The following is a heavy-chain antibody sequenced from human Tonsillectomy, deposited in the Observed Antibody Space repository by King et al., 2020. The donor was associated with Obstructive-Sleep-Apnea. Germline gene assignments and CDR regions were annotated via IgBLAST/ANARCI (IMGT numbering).Heavy chain of an antibody. D-gene: IGHD3-10*01. J-gene: IGHJ4*01. CDR1: GGSISSSSYY. CDR2: IYYSGST. V-gene: IGHV4-39*07. Sequence: QLQESGPGLVKPSETLSLTCTVSGGSISSSSYYWGWIRQPPGKGLEWIGSIYYSGSTYYNPSLKSRVTLSVDTSKNQFSLKLSSVTAADTAVYYCAREPFGELSNFDYWGHGTLVTVSS. CDR3: AREPFGELSNFDY.